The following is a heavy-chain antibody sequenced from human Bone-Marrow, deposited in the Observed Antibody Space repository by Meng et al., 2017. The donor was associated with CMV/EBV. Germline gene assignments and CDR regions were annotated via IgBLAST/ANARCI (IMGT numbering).Heavy chain of an antibody. J-gene: IGHJ6*02. CDR2: ISSSSYI. CDR1: GFTFSSYS. CDR3: ASLVVVPAAIPYYYGMDV. Sequence: GESLKIHCAASGFTFSSYSMNWVRQAPGKGLEWVSSISSSSYIYYADSVKGRFTISRDNAKNSLYLQMNSLRAEDTAVYYRASLVVVPAAIPYYYGMDVWGQGTTVTVSS. V-gene: IGHV3-21*01. D-gene: IGHD2-2*02.